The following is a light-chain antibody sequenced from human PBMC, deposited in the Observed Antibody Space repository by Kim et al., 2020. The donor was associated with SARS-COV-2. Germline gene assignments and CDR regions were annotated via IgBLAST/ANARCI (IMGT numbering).Light chain of an antibody. V-gene: IGKV3-15*01. CDR2: GAS. CDR3: QHYNSWPRT. J-gene: IGKJ1*01. Sequence: GSPGERATLACRASQSGSSDLAWYQQKPGQAPRLHIYGASTRATGIPARFSGSGSGTEFTLTISSLQSEDFAVYYCQHYNSWPRTFGQGTKVDIK. CDR1: QSGSSD.